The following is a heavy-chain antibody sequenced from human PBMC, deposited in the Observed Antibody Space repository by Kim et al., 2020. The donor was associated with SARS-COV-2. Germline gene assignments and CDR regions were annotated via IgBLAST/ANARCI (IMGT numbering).Heavy chain of an antibody. Sequence: SVKVSCKASGGTFSSYAISWVRQAPGQGLEWMGGIIPIFGTANHAQKFQGRVTITADESTSTAYMELSSLRSEDTAVYYCAGGYSGYDYFWYFDLWGRGTLVTVSS. V-gene: IGHV1-69*13. D-gene: IGHD5-12*01. CDR2: IIPIFGTA. CDR1: GGTFSSYA. CDR3: AGGYSGYDYFWYFDL. J-gene: IGHJ2*01.